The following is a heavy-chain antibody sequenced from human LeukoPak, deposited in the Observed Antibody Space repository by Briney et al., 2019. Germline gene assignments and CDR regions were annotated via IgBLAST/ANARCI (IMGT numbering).Heavy chain of an antibody. CDR2: ISAYNGNT. Sequence: ASVKVSCKASGYTFTSYGIIWVRQAPGQGLEWMGWISAYNGNTNYAQKLQGRVTMTTDTSTSTAYMELRSLRSDDTAVYYCARDLYCSSTSCPQEIYYYYGMDVWGQGTTVTVSS. V-gene: IGHV1-18*01. D-gene: IGHD2-2*01. J-gene: IGHJ6*02. CDR1: GYTFTSYG. CDR3: ARDLYCSSTSCPQEIYYYYGMDV.